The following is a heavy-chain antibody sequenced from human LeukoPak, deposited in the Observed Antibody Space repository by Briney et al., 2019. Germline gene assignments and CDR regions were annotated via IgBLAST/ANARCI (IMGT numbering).Heavy chain of an antibody. Sequence: ASVKVSCKASGYTFTSYYMHWVRQAPGQGLEWMGIINPSGGSTSYAQKFQGRVTMTRDTSTSTVYMELSSLRSEDTGVYYCAREYTMVRGVIKGSDAFDIWGQGTMVTVSS. J-gene: IGHJ3*02. D-gene: IGHD3-10*01. CDR3: AREYTMVRGVIKGSDAFDI. CDR1: GYTFTSYY. CDR2: INPSGGST. V-gene: IGHV1-46*01.